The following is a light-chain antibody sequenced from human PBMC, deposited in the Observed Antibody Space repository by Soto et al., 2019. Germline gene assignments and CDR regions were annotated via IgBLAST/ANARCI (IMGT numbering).Light chain of an antibody. V-gene: IGKV3-20*01. Sequence: EIVLTQSPGTLSSSPGERATLSCRASQSVSSYLAWYQQKPGQAPRLLIYGASSRATGIPDRFSGSGSGTDVIFTIRRLEPEDFAVYYCQQYGSSPYSFGEGTKLEIK. CDR3: QQYGSSPYS. CDR1: QSVSSY. J-gene: IGKJ2*01. CDR2: GAS.